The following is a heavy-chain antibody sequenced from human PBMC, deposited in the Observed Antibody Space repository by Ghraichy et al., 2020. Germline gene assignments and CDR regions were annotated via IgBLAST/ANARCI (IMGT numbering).Heavy chain of an antibody. V-gene: IGHV3-48*02. CDR2: ISSSSSTI. CDR3: ARERRMVYAKVYYYGMDV. J-gene: IGHJ6*02. Sequence: GGSLRLSCAASGFSFSSYSMNWVRQAPGKGLEWVSYISSSSSTIYYADSVKGRFTISRDNAKNSLYLQMNSLRDEDTAVYYCARERRMVYAKVYYYGMDVWGQGTTVTVSS. D-gene: IGHD2-8*01. CDR1: GFSFSSYS.